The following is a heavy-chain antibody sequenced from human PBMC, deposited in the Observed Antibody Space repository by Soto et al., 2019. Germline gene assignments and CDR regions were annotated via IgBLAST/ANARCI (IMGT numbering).Heavy chain of an antibody. V-gene: IGHV1-18*01. J-gene: IGHJ6*02. CDR3: ARDLRYYGSGSYYNVGYYYGMDV. Sequence: GASVKVSCKASGYTFTSYGISWVRQAPGQGLEWMGWISAYNGNTNYAQKLQGRVTMTTDTSTSTAYMELRSLRSDDTAVYYCARDLRYYGSGSYYNVGYYYGMDVWGQGTTVTVSS. CDR2: ISAYNGNT. D-gene: IGHD3-10*01. CDR1: GYTFTSYG.